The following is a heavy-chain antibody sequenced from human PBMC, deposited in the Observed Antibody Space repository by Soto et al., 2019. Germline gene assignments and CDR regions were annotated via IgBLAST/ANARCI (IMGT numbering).Heavy chain of an antibody. J-gene: IGHJ3*02. V-gene: IGHV1-69*06. Sequence: ASVKVSCKASGVTFSSYAISWVRQAPGQGLEWMGGIIPIFGTANYAQKFQGRVTITADKSTSTAYMELSSLRSEDTAVYYCASSYWLSKDKGVVPRAFDIWGQGTMVIVSS. CDR2: IIPIFGTA. D-gene: IGHD3-3*01. CDR3: ASSYWLSKDKGVVPRAFDI. CDR1: GVTFSSYA.